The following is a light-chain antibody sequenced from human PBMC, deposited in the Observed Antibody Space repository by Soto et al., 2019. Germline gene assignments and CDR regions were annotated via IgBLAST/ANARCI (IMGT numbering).Light chain of an antibody. CDR1: PDITKY. Sequence: DIQMTQSPASLSASVGDSVTITCQASPDITKYLNWYRQQPGKAPNLLIYDASKLKTGVPSRFSGTGSGTYFTLTISSLQPEDIATYFCQQYEKLPPTFGGGTRVEIK. CDR3: QQYEKLPPT. V-gene: IGKV1-33*01. J-gene: IGKJ4*01. CDR2: DAS.